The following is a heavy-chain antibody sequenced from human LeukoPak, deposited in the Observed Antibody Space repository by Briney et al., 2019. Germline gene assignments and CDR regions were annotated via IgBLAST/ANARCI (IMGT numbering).Heavy chain of an antibody. CDR1: GFTVSSNY. V-gene: IGHV3-53*01. J-gene: IGHJ6*03. CDR3: XXXLAAAGTFYYYYMDV. D-gene: IGHD6-13*01. Sequence: GGSLRLSCAASGFTVSSNYMSWVRQAPGKGLEWVSVIYSGGSTYYADSVKGRFTISRDNSKNTLYLQMNSLRAEDTAVYYCXXXLAAAGTFYYYYMDVWGKGTTVTISS. CDR2: IYSGGST.